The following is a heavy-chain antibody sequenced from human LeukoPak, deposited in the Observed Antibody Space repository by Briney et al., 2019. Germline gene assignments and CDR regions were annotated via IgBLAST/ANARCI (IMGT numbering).Heavy chain of an antibody. CDR3: ARERTGYYGSGSYYGGY. CDR2: INHSGST. Sequence: SETLSLTCAVYGGSFSGYYWSWIRQPPGKGLEWMGEINHSGSTNYNPSLKSRVTISVDTSKNQFSLKLSSVTAADTAVYYCARERTGYYGSGSYYGGYWGQGTLVTVSS. V-gene: IGHV4-34*01. D-gene: IGHD3-10*01. J-gene: IGHJ4*02. CDR1: GGSFSGYY.